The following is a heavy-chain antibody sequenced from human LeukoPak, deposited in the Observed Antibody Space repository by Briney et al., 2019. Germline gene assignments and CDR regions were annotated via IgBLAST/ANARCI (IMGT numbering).Heavy chain of an antibody. CDR3: AKDRGAAAGPYYFDY. D-gene: IGHD6-13*01. J-gene: IGHJ4*02. Sequence: GGSLRLSCAASGFTFSSYAMSWVRQAPGKGLEWVSAISGSGSSTYHADSVKGRFTISRDNSKTTVYLQMNSLRADDTAVYYCAKDRGAAAGPYYFDYWGQGTLVTVSA. V-gene: IGHV3-23*01. CDR1: GFTFSSYA. CDR2: ISGSGSST.